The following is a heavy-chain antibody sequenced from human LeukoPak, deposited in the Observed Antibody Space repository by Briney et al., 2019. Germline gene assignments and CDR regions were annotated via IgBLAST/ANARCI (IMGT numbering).Heavy chain of an antibody. CDR3: ARALYYDFWSGYDY. J-gene: IGHJ4*02. D-gene: IGHD3-3*01. Sequence: ASVKVSCKASGYTFNNHYMYWVRQAPGQGLEWMGVINPSGGSTSYAQKFQGRVTMTRDTSTRTVYMEVNSLRSEDTAVYYCARALYYDFWSGYDYWGQGTLVTVSS. CDR1: GYTFNNHY. CDR2: INPSGGST. V-gene: IGHV1-46*02.